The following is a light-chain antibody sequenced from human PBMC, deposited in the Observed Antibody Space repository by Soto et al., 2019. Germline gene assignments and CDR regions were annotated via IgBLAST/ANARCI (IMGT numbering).Light chain of an antibody. CDR2: DAS. CDR1: LSVSSN. Sequence: EIVMTQSPATLSVSPGERVILSCRASLSVSSNLAWYQQKPGQAPRLLIYDASNRATGIPGRFSGSGSGTDFTLTISSLEPEDFAVYYCQQRNSWPPLTFGGGTKVDIK. CDR3: QQRNSWPPLT. J-gene: IGKJ4*01. V-gene: IGKV3-11*01.